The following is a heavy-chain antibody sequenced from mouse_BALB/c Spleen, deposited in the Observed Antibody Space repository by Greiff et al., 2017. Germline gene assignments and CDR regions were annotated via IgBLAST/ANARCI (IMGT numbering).Heavy chain of an antibody. V-gene: IGHV5-6-3*01. D-gene: IGHD2-14*01. CDR1: GFTFSSYG. J-gene: IGHJ2*01. CDR2: INSNGGST. Sequence: EVMLVESGGGLVQPGGSLKLSCAASGFTFSSYGMSWVRQTPDKRLELVATINSNGGSTYYPDSVKGRFTISRDNAKNTLYLQMSSLKSEDTAMYYCARDKVRRVDYWGQGTTLTVSS. CDR3: ARDKVRRVDY.